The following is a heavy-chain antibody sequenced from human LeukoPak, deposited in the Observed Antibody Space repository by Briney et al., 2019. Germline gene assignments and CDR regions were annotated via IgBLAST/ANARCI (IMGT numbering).Heavy chain of an antibody. V-gene: IGHV4-39*07. Sequence: SETLSLTCTVSGGSISSSSYYWGWIRQPPGKGLEWIGSIYYSGSTYYNPSLKSRVTISVDTSKNQFSLQLNSVTPEDTAVYYCARGAGMVRADYFDYWGQGTLVTVSS. CDR1: GGSISSSSYY. CDR3: ARGAGMVRADYFDY. J-gene: IGHJ4*02. CDR2: IYYSGST. D-gene: IGHD3-10*01.